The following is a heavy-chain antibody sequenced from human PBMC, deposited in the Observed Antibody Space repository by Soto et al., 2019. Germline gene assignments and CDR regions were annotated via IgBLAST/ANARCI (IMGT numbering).Heavy chain of an antibody. CDR3: ARDFYDSVGYTWFDS. J-gene: IGHJ5*01. CDR1: GDTSTSYY. D-gene: IGHD3-22*01. CDR2: IHNSGTS. V-gene: IGHV4-59*01. Sequence: SETLSLTCTVSGDTSTSYYWGWIRQAPGKGLEWIGHIHNSGTSTHNPSLNGRVTISIDMSKKQFSLKLTSLTSADTAVYYCARDFYDSVGYTWFDSWTQGTLVTVSS.